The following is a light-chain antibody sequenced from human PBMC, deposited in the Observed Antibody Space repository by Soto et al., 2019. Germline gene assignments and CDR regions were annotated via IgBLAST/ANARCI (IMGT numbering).Light chain of an antibody. CDR3: QSYDSSLSGVV. J-gene: IGLJ3*02. Sequence: QSVLTQPPSVSGAPGQRVTISCTGSSSNIGGGYDVHWYQQLPGTAPKLLIYGNINRPSGVPDRFSGSRSGTSGSLAITGLQAEDEGDYYCQSYDSSLSGVVFGGGTKLTVL. CDR2: GNI. CDR1: SSNIGGGYD. V-gene: IGLV1-40*01.